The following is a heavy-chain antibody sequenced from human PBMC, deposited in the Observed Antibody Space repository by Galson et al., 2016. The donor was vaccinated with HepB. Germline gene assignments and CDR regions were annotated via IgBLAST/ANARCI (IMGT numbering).Heavy chain of an antibody. CDR3: ARGRIAVAGSEAY. Sequence: SVKVSCKASGYTFNNFGISWVRQAPGQGLEWMGWISSNNGDANYARNFQGRVTMTTDTSTATAYLEVTGLKSDDTAVYFCARGRIAVAGSEAYWGQGTLVTVSP. V-gene: IGHV1-18*01. D-gene: IGHD6-19*01. CDR2: ISSNNGDA. CDR1: GYTFNNFG. J-gene: IGHJ4*02.